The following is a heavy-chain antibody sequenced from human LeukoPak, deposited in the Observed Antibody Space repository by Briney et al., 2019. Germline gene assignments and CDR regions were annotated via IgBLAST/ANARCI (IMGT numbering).Heavy chain of an antibody. CDR2: THYIKST. J-gene: IGHJ4*02. CDR3: ARQRAWFGEWAFDY. D-gene: IGHD3-10*01. V-gene: IGHV4-39*01. CDR1: GASISSSTNF. Sequence: PSETLSLTCIVSGASISSSTNFWGWIRQPPGKGLEWVGSTHYIKSTFYSPSLKSRVTMSVDTSKNLFSLKLSSVTAADTAVYFCARQRAWFGEWAFDYWGQGALVTVSS.